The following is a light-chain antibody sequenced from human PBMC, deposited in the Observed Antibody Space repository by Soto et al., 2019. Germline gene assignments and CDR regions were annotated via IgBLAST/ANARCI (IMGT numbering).Light chain of an antibody. J-gene: IGLJ3*02. CDR1: SSNIGAGYG. CDR3: QSYDSSLSGWV. V-gene: IGLV1-40*01. Sequence: QSVLTQPPSVSGAPGQRVTISCTGNSSNIGAGYGVHWYQQLPGTAPKLLIYVNSNRPSGVPDRFSGSKSGTSASLAITGLQAEDEADYYCQSYDSSLSGWVFGGGTKFTVL. CDR2: VNS.